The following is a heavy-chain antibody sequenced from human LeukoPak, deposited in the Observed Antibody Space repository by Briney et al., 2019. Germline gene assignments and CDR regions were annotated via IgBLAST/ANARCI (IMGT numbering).Heavy chain of an antibody. D-gene: IGHD6-13*01. V-gene: IGHV3-23*01. Sequence: PGGSLRLSCAASGFTFSSYAMSWARQAPGKGLEWVSAISGSGGSTYYADSVKGRFTISRDNSKNTLYLQMNSLRAEDTAVYYCAKGVHSSSWYPDYWGQGTLVTVSS. CDR3: AKGVHSSSWYPDY. J-gene: IGHJ4*02. CDR2: ISGSGGST. CDR1: GFTFSSYA.